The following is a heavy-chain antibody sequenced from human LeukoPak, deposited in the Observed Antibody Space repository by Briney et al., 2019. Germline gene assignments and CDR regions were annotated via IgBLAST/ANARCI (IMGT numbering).Heavy chain of an antibody. CDR1: GGSIGSGGFY. V-gene: IGHV4-30-2*01. CDR2: ISHSGRA. Sequence: PSETLSLTCTVSGGSIGSGGFYWSWIRQPPGKGLEWIGYISHSGRAFSNPSLRSPVTMSADMSNNQFSLELRSVTAADTAVYYCARDTSYGSGSSYWGQGTLVTVSS. CDR3: ARDTSYGSGSSY. J-gene: IGHJ4*02. D-gene: IGHD3-10*01.